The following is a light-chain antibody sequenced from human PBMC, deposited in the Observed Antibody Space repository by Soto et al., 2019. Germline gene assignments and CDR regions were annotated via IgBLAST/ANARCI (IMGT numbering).Light chain of an antibody. V-gene: IGKV3-11*01. CDR1: QSVSSY. J-gene: IGKJ1*01. Sequence: EIVWTQSPDTLSLSPGERATLSCNSSQSVSSYLALYQQKPGQAPRLLIYDASNRATGIPARFSGSGSGTEFTLTISSLQPDDFATYYCQQYNRYSMFGQGTKVDIK. CDR2: DAS. CDR3: QQYNRYSM.